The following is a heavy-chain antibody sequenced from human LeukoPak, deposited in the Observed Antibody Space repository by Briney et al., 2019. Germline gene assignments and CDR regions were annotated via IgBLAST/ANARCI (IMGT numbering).Heavy chain of an antibody. CDR3: ARHGVFSASDY. J-gene: IGHJ4*02. D-gene: IGHD3-3*01. V-gene: IGHV4-34*01. Sequence: SETLSLTCAVYGGSFSGYYWSWIRQPPGKGLEWIGEINHSGSTNYNPSLKSRVTISVDTSKNQFSLKLSSVTAADTAVYYCARHGVFSASDYWGQGTLVTVSS. CDR2: INHSGST. CDR1: GGSFSGYY.